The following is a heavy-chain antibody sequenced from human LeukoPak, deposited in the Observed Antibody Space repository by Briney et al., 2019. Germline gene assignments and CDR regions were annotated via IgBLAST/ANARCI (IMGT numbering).Heavy chain of an antibody. J-gene: IGHJ2*01. CDR3: ARGDSSSWYGCWYFDL. CDR1: GGSISSYY. D-gene: IGHD6-13*01. CDR2: IYYSGST. Sequence: SETLSLTCTVSGGSISSYYWSWIRQPPGKGLEWIGYIYYSGSTNYNPSLKSQVTISVDTSKNQFSLKLSSVTAADTAVYYCARGDSSSWYGCWYFDLWGRGTLVTVSS. V-gene: IGHV4-59*01.